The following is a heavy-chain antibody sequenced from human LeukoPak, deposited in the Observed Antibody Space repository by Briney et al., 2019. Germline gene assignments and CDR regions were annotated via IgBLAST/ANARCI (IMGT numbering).Heavy chain of an antibody. J-gene: IGHJ4*02. D-gene: IGHD4/OR15-4a*01. Sequence: SETLSLTCNVSGGSVRSYYWSWIRQPPGKGLEWMGYIHYSGSANYNPSHKSRVTISVDPSKNLFSLKLTSVTAADTGVYYCARLTMPTGPGDYWGQGTLVTVSS. CDR2: IHYSGSA. CDR1: GGSVRSYY. V-gene: IGHV4-59*08. CDR3: ARLTMPTGPGDY.